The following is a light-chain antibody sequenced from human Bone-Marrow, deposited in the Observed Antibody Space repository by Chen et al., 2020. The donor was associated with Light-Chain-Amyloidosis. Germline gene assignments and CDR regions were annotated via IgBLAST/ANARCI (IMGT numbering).Light chain of an antibody. Sequence: QSALTQTASVPGSPGQSIPISCTGSSSDIGSYNLVSWYQHHPGKAPKLILLEVNKRPSGVSNRFSGSKSGNTASLTIAGLQAEDEADYYCCSYAGSRTFWVFGGGTKLTVL. V-gene: IGLV2-23*02. CDR1: SSDIGSYNL. J-gene: IGLJ3*02. CDR2: EVN. CDR3: CSYAGSRTFWV.